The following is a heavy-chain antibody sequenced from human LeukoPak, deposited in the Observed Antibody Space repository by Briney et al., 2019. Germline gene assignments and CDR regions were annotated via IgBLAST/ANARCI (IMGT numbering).Heavy chain of an antibody. CDR1: GGSMSHH. CDR3: AREKSPERKTWLQLGAFDV. J-gene: IGHJ3*01. Sequence: NASETLSLTCTVSGGSMSHHWSWIRQSPGKGPEWIGYISHTASTNYNPSLKGRVTLSIDTSKSQLSFQLTSVTAADTAVYYCAREKSPERKTWLQLGAFDVWGQGTVVTVSS. CDR2: ISHTAST. V-gene: IGHV4-59*11. D-gene: IGHD5-24*01.